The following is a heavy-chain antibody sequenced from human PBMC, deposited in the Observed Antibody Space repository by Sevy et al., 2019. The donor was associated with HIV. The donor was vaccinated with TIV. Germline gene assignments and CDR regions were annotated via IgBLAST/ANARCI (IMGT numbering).Heavy chain of an antibody. CDR3: ARGIAAAAGFDY. CDR1: GGTFSSYA. D-gene: IGHD6-13*01. CDR2: IIPIFGTA. V-gene: IGHV1-69*13. Sequence: ASVKVSCKASGGTFSSYAISWVRQAPGQGLEWMGGIIPIFGTANYAQKFQGRVTITADESTSTAYMELSSLRSEDTAVYYCARGIAAAAGFDYWGQGTLVTVSS. J-gene: IGHJ4*02.